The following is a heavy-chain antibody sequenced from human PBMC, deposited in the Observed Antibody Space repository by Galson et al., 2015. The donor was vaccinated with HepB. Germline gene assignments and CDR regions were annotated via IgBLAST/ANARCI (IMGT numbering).Heavy chain of an antibody. CDR3: ARVGYSNYPWYYYGMDV. V-gene: IGHV1-69*02. CDR2: IIPILGIA. D-gene: IGHD4-11*01. J-gene: IGHJ6*02. Sequence: SVKVSCKASGGTFSSYTISWVRQAPGQGLEWMGRIIPILGIANYAQKFQGRVTITADKSTSTAYMELSSLRSEDTAVYYCARVGYSNYPWYYYGMDVWGQGTTVTVSS. CDR1: GGTFSSYT.